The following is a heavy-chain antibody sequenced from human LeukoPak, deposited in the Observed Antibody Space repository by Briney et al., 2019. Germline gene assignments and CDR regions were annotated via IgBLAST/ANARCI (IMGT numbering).Heavy chain of an antibody. V-gene: IGHV4-4*07. CDR1: GGSISSYD. CDR3: ARLYSSNFDY. D-gene: IGHD6-19*01. J-gene: IGHJ4*02. CDR2: IYTSGST. Sequence: PSETLSLTCTVSGGSISSYDWSWIRQPAGKGLEWIGRIYTSGSTNYNPSLKSRVSMSVDTSKRQFSLKLSSVTAADTAVYYCARLYSSNFDYWGQGTLVTVSS.